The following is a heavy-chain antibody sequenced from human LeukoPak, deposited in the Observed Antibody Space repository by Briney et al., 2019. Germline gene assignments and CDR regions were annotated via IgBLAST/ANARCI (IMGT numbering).Heavy chain of an antibody. CDR1: GFTFSSYW. V-gene: IGHV3-7*01. CDR3: ARDQRQQLGHYYYYYYMDV. J-gene: IGHJ6*03. D-gene: IGHD6-13*01. CDR2: IKQDGNEK. Sequence: GGSLRLSCTASGFTFSSYWMSWVRQAPGKGLEWVANIKQDGNEKYYVDSVKGRFTISRDNAKNSLYLQMNSLRAEDTAVYYCARDQRQQLGHYYYYYYMDVWGKGTTVTVSS.